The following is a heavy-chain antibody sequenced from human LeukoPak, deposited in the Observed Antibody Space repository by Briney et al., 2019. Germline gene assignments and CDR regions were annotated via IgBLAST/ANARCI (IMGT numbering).Heavy chain of an antibody. CDR3: ARDLLSVDYDSSGYYGWYFDL. D-gene: IGHD3-22*01. Sequence: GGSLRLSCAASGFTFNTYAIHWVRQATGMGLEWVAVISYDGSYKYYADSVKGRFTISRDNSKNTLYLQMNSLRAEDTAVYYCARDLLSVDYDSSGYYGWYFDLWGRGTLVTVSS. CDR1: GFTFNTYA. CDR2: ISYDGSYK. J-gene: IGHJ2*01. V-gene: IGHV3-30*04.